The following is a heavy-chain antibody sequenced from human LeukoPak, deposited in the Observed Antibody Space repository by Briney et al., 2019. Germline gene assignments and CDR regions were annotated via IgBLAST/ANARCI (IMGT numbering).Heavy chain of an antibody. CDR2: IKQDGSEK. Sequence: GGSLRLSCAASGFIFSNYWMSWVRQAPGKGLEWVANIKQDGSEKHYVGSVKGRFTISRDNAENSLYPQMNRLGVEDTAVYYCARELRAVVVVAHGFGDWGQGTQVSVSS. V-gene: IGHV3-7*01. D-gene: IGHD2-15*01. CDR3: ARELRAVVVVAHGFGD. J-gene: IGHJ4*02. CDR1: GFIFSNYW.